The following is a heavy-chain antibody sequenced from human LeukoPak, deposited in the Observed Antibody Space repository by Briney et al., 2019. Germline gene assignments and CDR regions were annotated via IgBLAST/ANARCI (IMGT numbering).Heavy chain of an antibody. D-gene: IGHD2-2*01. CDR2: ISSSSTTK. V-gene: IGHV3-48*02. J-gene: IGHJ4*02. Sequence: PGGSLRLSCAASGFTFNTYSMNWVRQAPGKGLERVSYISSSSTTKKYADSVKGRFTISRDNAKNSLYLQMNSLRDEDTAVYYCAIGPYCSSSSCLPFGYWGQGTLVTVSS. CDR3: AIGPYCSSSSCLPFGY. CDR1: GFTFNTYS.